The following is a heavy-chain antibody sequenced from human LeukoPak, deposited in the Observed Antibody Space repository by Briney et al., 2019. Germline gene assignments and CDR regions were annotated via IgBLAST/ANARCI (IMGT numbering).Heavy chain of an antibody. D-gene: IGHD3-3*01. CDR3: AGDYDYAFDI. CDR1: GGSISSYY. Sequence: PSETLSLTCTVSGGSISSYYWSWIRQPAGKGLEWIGRIDTSGNTNYKPSLKSRVTMSVDTSKKQFSLKLSSVTAADTAVYYCAGDYDYAFDIWGQGTMVTVSS. CDR2: IDTSGNT. J-gene: IGHJ3*02. V-gene: IGHV4-4*07.